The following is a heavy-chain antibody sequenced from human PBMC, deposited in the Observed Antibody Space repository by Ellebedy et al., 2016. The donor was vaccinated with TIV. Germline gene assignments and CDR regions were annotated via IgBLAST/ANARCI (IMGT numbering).Heavy chain of an antibody. V-gene: IGHV3-9*01. CDR1: GFIFESYA. CDR3: AKDQGYSAGWSLGYYDYGMDV. Sequence: SLKISCAASGFIFESYAMRWVRQAPGKGLEWVSGVNWNGADIGYAASVKGRFTISRDNAKNSLYLEMNNLRGEDTALYYCAKDQGYSAGWSLGYYDYGMDVWGQGTTVTVSS. J-gene: IGHJ6*02. CDR2: VNWNGADI. D-gene: IGHD1-26*01.